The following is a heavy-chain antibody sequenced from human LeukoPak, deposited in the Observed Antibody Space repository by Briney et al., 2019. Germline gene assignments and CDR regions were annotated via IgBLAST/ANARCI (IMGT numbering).Heavy chain of an antibody. Sequence: SETLSLTCTVSGGSISGSSYYWGWIRQPPGKGLEWIGSIYYSGNTYYNPSLKSRVTISVDTSKNQFSLKLSSVTAADTAVYYCARSLRGAAHHFDYWGQGTLVTVPS. CDR2: IYYSGNT. D-gene: IGHD6-6*01. J-gene: IGHJ4*02. CDR3: ARSLRGAAHHFDY. V-gene: IGHV4-39*01. CDR1: GGSISGSSYY.